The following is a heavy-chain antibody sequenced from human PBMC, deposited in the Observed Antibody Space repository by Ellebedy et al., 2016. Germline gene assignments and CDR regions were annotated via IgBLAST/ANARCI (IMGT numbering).Heavy chain of an antibody. CDR1: GYTFTSYA. D-gene: IGHD2-21*01. CDR3: ARGMRQGLWWPYFDY. V-gene: IGHV1-2*04. Sequence: ASVKVSCKASGYTFTSYAMHWVRQAPGQGLEWMGWINPNSGGTNYAQKFQGWVTMTRDTSISTAYMELRRLRSDDTAVYYCARGMRQGLWWPYFDYWGQGTLVTVFS. CDR2: INPNSGGT. J-gene: IGHJ4*02.